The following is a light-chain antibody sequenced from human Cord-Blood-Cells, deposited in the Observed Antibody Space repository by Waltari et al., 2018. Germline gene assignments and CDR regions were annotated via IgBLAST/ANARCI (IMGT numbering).Light chain of an antibody. V-gene: IGKV1-39*01. Sequence: IQMTQSQSSLSASVGERVTITCRASQSISSNLNWYQQKPGKAPKLLIYAASSLQSGVPSRFSGSGSGTDFTLTISSLQPEDFATYYCQQSYSTPRTFGQGTKVEIK. CDR3: QQSYSTPRT. CDR1: QSISSN. J-gene: IGKJ1*01. CDR2: AAS.